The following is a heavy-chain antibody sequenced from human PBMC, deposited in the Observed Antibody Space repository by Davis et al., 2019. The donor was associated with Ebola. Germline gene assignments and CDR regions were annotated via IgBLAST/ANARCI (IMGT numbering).Heavy chain of an antibody. CDR1: GFTFDDYA. D-gene: IGHD5-18*01. Sequence: GESLKISCAASGFTFDDYAMHWVRQAPGKGLEWVSLISGDGGSTYYADSVKGRFTISRDNSKNSLYLQMNSLRTEDTALYYCAKAAAQLWLGQYYFDYWGQGTLVTVSS. J-gene: IGHJ4*02. CDR2: ISGDGGST. V-gene: IGHV3-43*02. CDR3: AKAAAQLWLGQYYFDY.